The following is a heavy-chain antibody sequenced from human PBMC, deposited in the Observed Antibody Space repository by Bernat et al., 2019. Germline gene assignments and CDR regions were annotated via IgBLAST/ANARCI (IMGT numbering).Heavy chain of an antibody. CDR2: IGSSGITI. J-gene: IGHJ4*02. CDR1: GFTFSNYE. CDR3: AVITMVQGVVTFPDY. D-gene: IGHD3-10*01. Sequence: EVQLVESGGGLVQPGGSLRLSCAAFGFTFSNYEMNWVRQAPGKGLEWVSYIGSSGITIYYTESVKGRFTISRDNAKNSLYLQMNSLRAEDTAVYYCAVITMVQGVVTFPDYWGQGTLVSVSS. V-gene: IGHV3-48*03.